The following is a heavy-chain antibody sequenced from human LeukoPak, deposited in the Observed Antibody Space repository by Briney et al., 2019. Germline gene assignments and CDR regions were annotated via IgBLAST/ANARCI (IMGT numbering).Heavy chain of an antibody. CDR1: GYTFTGYY. CDR3: ARAGLEWLLYRRRKEDAFDI. J-gene: IGHJ3*02. CDR2: INPNSGGT. Sequence: ASVKVSCKASGYTFTGYYMHWVRQAPGQGLEWMGWINPNSGGTNYAQKFQGRVTMTRDTSISTAYMELSRLRSDDTAVYCRARAGLEWLLYRRRKEDAFDIWGQGTMVTVSS. V-gene: IGHV1-2*02. D-gene: IGHD3-3*01.